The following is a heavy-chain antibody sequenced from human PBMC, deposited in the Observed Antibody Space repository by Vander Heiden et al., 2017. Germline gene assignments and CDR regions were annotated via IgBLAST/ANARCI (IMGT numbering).Heavy chain of an antibody. D-gene: IGHD4-4*01. CDR3: AKPPSNPDTPPHDY. CDR2: ISGSGGST. Sequence: EVQLLESGGGLVQPGGSLRLSCAASGFTFSSYAMSWVRQAPGKGLEWVSAISGSGGSTYYADSVKGRYTITRDNAKNTLYLQMNSLRAEDTAVYYCAKPPSNPDTPPHDYWGQGTLVTVSS. J-gene: IGHJ4*02. CDR1: GFTFSSYA. V-gene: IGHV3-23*01.